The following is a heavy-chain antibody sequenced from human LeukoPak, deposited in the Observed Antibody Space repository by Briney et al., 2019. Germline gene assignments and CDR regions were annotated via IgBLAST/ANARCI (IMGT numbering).Heavy chain of an antibody. V-gene: IGHV4-59*01. CDR3: ARHLVVVPAVINYMDV. J-gene: IGHJ6*03. CDR1: GGSITSDY. D-gene: IGHD2-2*02. Sequence: SETLSLTCTVSGGSITSDYWSWIRQPPGKGLEWIGDIYYSGRTNYNPSLKSRVTISVDRSKNQFSLKLTSVTAADTAVYYRARHLVVVPAVINYMDVWGKGTTVTVS. CDR2: IYYSGRT.